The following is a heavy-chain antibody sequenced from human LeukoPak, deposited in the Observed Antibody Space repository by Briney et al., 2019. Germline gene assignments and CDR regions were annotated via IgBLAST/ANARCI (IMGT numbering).Heavy chain of an antibody. V-gene: IGHV3-23*01. J-gene: IGHJ4*02. Sequence: GGSLRLSCAASGFTFSIYAMRWVRQAPGKGLQWVSSITSRGESTWYVDSVKGRFTITRDNSENTLYLQMHSLRAEDTAVYYCARDRPNYYGSDGHYYRRDGDYWGRGTLVSVSS. CDR3: ARDRPNYYGSDGHYYRRDGDY. D-gene: IGHD3-22*01. CDR2: ITSRGEST. CDR1: GFTFSIYA.